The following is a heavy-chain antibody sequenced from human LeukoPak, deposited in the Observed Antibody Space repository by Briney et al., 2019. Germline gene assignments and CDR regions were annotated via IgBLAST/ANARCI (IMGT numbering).Heavy chain of an antibody. J-gene: IGHJ6*02. CDR2: INPSGGST. V-gene: IGHV1-46*01. CDR1: GYTFTSYY. CDR3: AIVVTANYHGMDV. Sequence: ASVKVSCKASGYTFTSYYMHWVRQAPGQGLEWLGIINPSGGSTSYAQKFQGRVTMTRDTSTSTVYMELSSLRSEVTAVYYCAIVVTANYHGMDVWGQRTTVT. D-gene: IGHD2-21*02.